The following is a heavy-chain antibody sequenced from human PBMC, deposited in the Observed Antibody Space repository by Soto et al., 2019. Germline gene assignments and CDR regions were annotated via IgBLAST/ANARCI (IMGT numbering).Heavy chain of an antibody. D-gene: IGHD3-22*01. CDR2: ISGSGGST. CDR1: GFAFSSYA. Sequence: PGGSLRLSCAASGFAFSSYAMSWVRQAPGKGLEWVSAISGSGGSTYYADSVKGRFTISRDNSKNTLYLQMNSLRAEDTAVYYCAKDLIVVGYYFDYWGQGTLVTVSS. CDR3: AKDLIVVGYYFDY. J-gene: IGHJ4*02. V-gene: IGHV3-23*01.